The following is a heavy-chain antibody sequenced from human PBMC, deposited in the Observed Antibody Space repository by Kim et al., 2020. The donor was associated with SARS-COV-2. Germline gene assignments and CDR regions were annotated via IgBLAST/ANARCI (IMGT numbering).Heavy chain of an antibody. V-gene: IGHV3-33*01. CDR3: ARGRSGSYLDAVDI. CDR2: IWYDGSNK. Sequence: GGSLRLSCAASGFTFSSYGMHWVRQAPGKGLEWVAVIWYDGSNKYYADSVKGRFTISRDNSKNTLYLQMNSLRAEDTAVYYCARGRSGSYLDAVDIWGDGTLVTVSS. CDR1: GFTFSSYG. D-gene: IGHD1-26*01. J-gene: IGHJ3*02.